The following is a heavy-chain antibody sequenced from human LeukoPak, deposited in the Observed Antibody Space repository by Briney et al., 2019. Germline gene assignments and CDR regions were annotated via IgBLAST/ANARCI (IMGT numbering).Heavy chain of an antibody. CDR1: GFSFSDYS. D-gene: IGHD6-13*01. CDR3: ARDRFVSIEAGDSRPSYHYYGLDV. CDR2: ISSASTYI. J-gene: IGHJ6*02. V-gene: IGHV3-21*01. Sequence: GGSLRLSCAASGFSFSDYSMNWVRQAPGKGLEWVSSISSASTYIFYADSLKGRFTVSRDNAKNSVYLQMNSLRAEDTAVYYCARDRFVSIEAGDSRPSYHYYGLDVWGQGTTVTVSS.